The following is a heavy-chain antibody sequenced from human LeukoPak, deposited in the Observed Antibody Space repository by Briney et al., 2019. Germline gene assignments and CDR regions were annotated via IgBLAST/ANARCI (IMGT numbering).Heavy chain of an antibody. CDR2: IYSGGST. V-gene: IGHV3-53*01. CDR1: GFTVSSNY. D-gene: IGHD3-10*01. Sequence: GGSLRLSCAVSGFTVSSNYMSWVRQAPGKGLEWVSVIYSGGSTYYADSVKGRFTISRDNSKNTLYLQMNSLRAEDTAVYYCAGQRFGELSYWGQGTLVTVSS. J-gene: IGHJ4*02. CDR3: AGQRFGELSY.